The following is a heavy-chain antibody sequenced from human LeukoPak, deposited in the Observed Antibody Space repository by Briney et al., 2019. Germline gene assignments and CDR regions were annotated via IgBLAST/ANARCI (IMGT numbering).Heavy chain of an antibody. CDR3: ARSSCSGGSCYSWDY. CDR1: GYTFISYT. V-gene: IGHV1-3*01. J-gene: IGHJ4*02. D-gene: IGHD2-15*01. Sequence: ASVTVSCKASGYTFISYTMHWVRQAPGQRLEWMGWINADNGNTKYSQKFQGRVTTTRDTSASTVYMELSSLRSEDTAVYYCARSSCSGGSCYSWDYWGQGTLVTASS. CDR2: INADNGNT.